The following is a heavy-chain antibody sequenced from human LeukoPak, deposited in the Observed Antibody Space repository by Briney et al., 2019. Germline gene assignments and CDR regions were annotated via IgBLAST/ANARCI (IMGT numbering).Heavy chain of an antibody. CDR3: AREGRSEYSYGARPLDY. CDR2: INPSGGST. V-gene: IGHV1-46*01. J-gene: IGHJ4*02. Sequence: ASVKVSCKASGYTFTSYYMHWVRQAPGQGLEWMGIINPSGGSTSYAQKFQGRVTMTRDTSTSTVHMELSSLRSEDTAVYYCAREGRSEYSYGARPLDYWGQGTLVTVSS. D-gene: IGHD5-18*01. CDR1: GYTFTSYY.